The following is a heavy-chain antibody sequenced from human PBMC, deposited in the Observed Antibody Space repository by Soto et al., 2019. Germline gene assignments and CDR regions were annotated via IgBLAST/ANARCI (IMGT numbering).Heavy chain of an antibody. Sequence: QVHLQESGPGLVKPSETLSLTCTVSGGSLSTYYWSWIRQPPGKGLEWIGYVHDRATTRFNPALRTRVTISADTSKNQFSLSLRFVTAADTAVYFCARIRSIFSGGRNDDWGQGILVTVSA. CDR2: VHDRATT. V-gene: IGHV4-59*08. D-gene: IGHD2-15*01. CDR3: ARIRSIFSGGRNDD. J-gene: IGHJ4*02. CDR1: GGSLSTYY.